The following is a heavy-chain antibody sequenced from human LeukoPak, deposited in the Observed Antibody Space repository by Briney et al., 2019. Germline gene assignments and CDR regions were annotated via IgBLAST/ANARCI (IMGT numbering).Heavy chain of an antibody. V-gene: IGHV1-46*01. D-gene: IGHD3-3*01. Sequence: AVKVSCKASGYTFTRHYIHGVRQAPGQGQDGIGIINPSGCSTNYVQKLQGRVTMPRGMSTSTVYMALSSLRSDDTAVYYCAREAITIFGVVRTQTTTSPHRFDPWGQGTLVTVSS. CDR3: AREAITIFGVVRTQTTTSPHRFDP. J-gene: IGHJ5*02. CDR2: INPSGCST. CDR1: GYTFTRHY.